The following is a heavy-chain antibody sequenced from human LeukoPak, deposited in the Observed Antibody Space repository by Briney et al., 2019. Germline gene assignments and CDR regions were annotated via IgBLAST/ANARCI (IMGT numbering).Heavy chain of an antibody. V-gene: IGHV4-38-2*01. CDR3: AGQTVIAAAGTVDY. CDR2: ISNSGTT. D-gene: IGHD6-13*01. CDR1: GYSISSIYY. J-gene: IGHJ4*02. Sequence: SETLSLTCEVSGYSISSIYYWGWIRQSPGKGLEWIATISNSGTTYYNLSLKSRVTISMDTSKNHFFLRLTSVTAADTAVYYCAGQTVIAAAGTVDYWGQGTLVTVSS.